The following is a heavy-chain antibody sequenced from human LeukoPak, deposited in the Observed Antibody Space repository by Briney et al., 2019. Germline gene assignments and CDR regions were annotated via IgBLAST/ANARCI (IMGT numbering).Heavy chain of an antibody. D-gene: IGHD6-13*01. Sequence: GESLKISCEASGYSFPNYWIGWVRQMPGKGLEWMGIVYPGDSDTRYSPSFQGQVTISADKSISTAYLHWSSLEASDTAMYYCARHLGSGWYHFDYWGQGTLVIVSS. CDR2: VYPGDSDT. CDR3: ARHLGSGWYHFDY. V-gene: IGHV5-51*01. J-gene: IGHJ4*02. CDR1: GYSFPNYW.